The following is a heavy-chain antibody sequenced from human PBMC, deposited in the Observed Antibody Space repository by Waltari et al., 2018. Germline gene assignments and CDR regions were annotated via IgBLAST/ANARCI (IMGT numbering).Heavy chain of an antibody. V-gene: IGHV4-39*01. CDR2: IYYSGST. D-gene: IGHD2-15*01. CDR1: GGSISSSSYY. CDR3: AGRGDCSGGSCYSGNFDY. J-gene: IGHJ4*02. Sequence: QLQLQESGPGLVKPSETLSLTCTVSGGSISSSSYYWGWIRQPPGRGLEWIGSIYYSGSTYYNPSLKSRVTRSVDTSKNQFSLKLSSVTAADTAVYYCAGRGDCSGGSCYSGNFDYWGQGTLVTVSS.